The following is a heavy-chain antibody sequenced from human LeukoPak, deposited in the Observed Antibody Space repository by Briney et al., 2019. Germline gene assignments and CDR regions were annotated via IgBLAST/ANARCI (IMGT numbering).Heavy chain of an antibody. D-gene: IGHD1-26*01. V-gene: IGHV3-69-1*01. CDR2: IGGDGIA. J-gene: IGHJ4*02. CDR1: GFTFTDHP. CDR3: AKDLHGGSFADF. Sequence: GESLRLSCVASGFTFTDHPMNWVRQAPGKGLEWISYIGGDGIAFYADSVKGRFTASKDDARKSMYLQMNSLRAEDTAVYYCAKDLHGGSFADFWGQGTLVTVSS.